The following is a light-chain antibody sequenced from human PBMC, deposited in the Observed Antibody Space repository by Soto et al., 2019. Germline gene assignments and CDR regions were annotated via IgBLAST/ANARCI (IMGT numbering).Light chain of an antibody. J-gene: IGKJ1*01. CDR2: DAS. CDR1: QSVSTN. CDR3: QQYNRWPRP. Sequence: EGVMMQSPATLSVSPGERATLSCRASQSVSTNVAWYQQKPGQAPRLLIYDASTRATGVPVRFSGSGSGTEFTLSISSVQPEDFAIFYCQQYNRWPRPFGQGTKVDIK. V-gene: IGKV3-15*01.